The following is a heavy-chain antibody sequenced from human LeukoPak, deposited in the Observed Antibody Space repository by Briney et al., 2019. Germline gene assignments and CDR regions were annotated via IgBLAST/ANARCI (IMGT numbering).Heavy chain of an antibody. Sequence: PGGSLRLSCAASGFTVSSNYMSWVRQALGKGLEWVSVIYSGGSTYYADSVKGRFTISKDSSKNTLQMNSLSADDTAMYYCVKHSGGVYGNSDYWGQGTLVTVSS. J-gene: IGHJ4*02. CDR2: IYSGGST. CDR1: GFTVSSNY. V-gene: IGHV3-66*04. D-gene: IGHD1-1*01. CDR3: VKHSGGVYGNSDY.